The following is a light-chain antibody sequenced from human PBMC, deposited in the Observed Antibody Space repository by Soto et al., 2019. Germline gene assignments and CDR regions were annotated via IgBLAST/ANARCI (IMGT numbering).Light chain of an antibody. V-gene: IGLV1-40*01. Sequence: QSLLTQPPSVSGAPGQRVTISCTGSSSNIGAGYDVHWYQQLPGTAPKLLIYGNIKRPSGVPDRFSGSKSGTSASLAITGLQAEDEAEYYCCSYAGRSTYVFGTGNKVTVL. CDR1: SSNIGAGYD. CDR2: GNI. J-gene: IGLJ1*01. CDR3: CSYAGRSTYV.